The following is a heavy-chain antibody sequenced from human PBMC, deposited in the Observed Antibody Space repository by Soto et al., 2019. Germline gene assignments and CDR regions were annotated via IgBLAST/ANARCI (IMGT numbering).Heavy chain of an antibody. J-gene: IGHJ6*02. CDR2: IIPMFGSP. D-gene: IGHD2-21*01. Sequence: SVKVCCKASGGTLSTNAISWVRQAPVQGLEWMGAIIPMFGSPKYAQKFQGRVTITADNPTSTIYMEMISLTSADTAVYYCARGGFVAGLYNAMDAWGQGTAVTVSS. V-gene: IGHV1-69*06. CDR3: ARGGFVAGLYNAMDA. CDR1: GGTLSTNA.